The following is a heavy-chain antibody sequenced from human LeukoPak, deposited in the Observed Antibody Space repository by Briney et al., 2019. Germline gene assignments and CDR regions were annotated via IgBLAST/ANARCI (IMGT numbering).Heavy chain of an antibody. Sequence: SVKVSCKASGGTFSSYAISWVRQAPGQGLEWMGRIIPIFGTANYAQKLKGRVTITTDESTSTAYLELSSLRSEDTAVYYCARYRPYSSSWYYWGQGTLVTVSS. V-gene: IGHV1-69*05. CDR1: GGTFSSYA. CDR2: IIPIFGTA. D-gene: IGHD6-13*01. CDR3: ARYRPYSSSWYY. J-gene: IGHJ4*02.